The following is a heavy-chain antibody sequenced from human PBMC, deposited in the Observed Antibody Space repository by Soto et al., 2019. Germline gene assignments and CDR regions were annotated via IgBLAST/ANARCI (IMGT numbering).Heavy chain of an antibody. CDR1: GDSISSPHYY. CDR3: ATPRYAFYGMDV. Sequence: SETLSLTCTVSGDSISSPHYYWTWVRQPPGKGLEWVGYIYYTGNNFYNPALQSRIAMSVDPSTNQFSLNLASVTAADTAVYYCATPRYAFYGMDVWGQGTTVTVSS. V-gene: IGHV4-30-4*01. CDR2: IYYTGNN. J-gene: IGHJ6*02. D-gene: IGHD2-2*01.